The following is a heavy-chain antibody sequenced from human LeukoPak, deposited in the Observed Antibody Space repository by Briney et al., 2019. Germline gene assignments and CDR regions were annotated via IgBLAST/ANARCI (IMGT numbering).Heavy chain of an antibody. CDR3: ARVYYSNSYDYWYFDL. Sequence: GSLRLSCVASGFDVSSNYMSWIRQPPGKGLEWIGYIFYSGSTNYNPSLKSRVTISVDTSKNQFSLKLSSVTAADTAVYYCARVYYSNSYDYWYFDLWGRGTLVTVSS. V-gene: IGHV4-59*02. CDR1: GFDVSSNY. J-gene: IGHJ2*01. D-gene: IGHD6-13*01. CDR2: IFYSGST.